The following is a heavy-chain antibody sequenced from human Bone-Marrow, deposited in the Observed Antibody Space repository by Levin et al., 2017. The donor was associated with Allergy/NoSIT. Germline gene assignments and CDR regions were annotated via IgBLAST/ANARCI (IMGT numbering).Heavy chain of an antibody. V-gene: IGHV4-59*01. Sequence: SETLSLTCTVSGGSLNNYYLTWIRQPPGKGLEYIGYIFYTGATNYSPSLKGRVTISLDTSKTQVSLKLRSVTATDTAVYYCARDLRGGAYAFDYWGQGILVTVSS. CDR3: ARDLRGGAYAFDY. D-gene: IGHD5-12*01. CDR1: GGSLNNYY. CDR2: IFYTGAT. J-gene: IGHJ4*02.